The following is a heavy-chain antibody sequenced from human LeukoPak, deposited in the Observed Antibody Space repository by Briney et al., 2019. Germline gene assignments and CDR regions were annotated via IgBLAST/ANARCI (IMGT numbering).Heavy chain of an antibody. Sequence: ASVKVSCKASGYTFTSYYMHWVRQAPGQGLGWMGLINPSGGSTSYAQKFQGRVTMTRDTSTSTVYMELSSLRSEDTAVYYCARTSSGSYDAFDIWGQRTMVTVSS. CDR1: GYTFTSYY. CDR2: INPSGGST. CDR3: ARTSSGSYDAFDI. J-gene: IGHJ3*02. D-gene: IGHD3-10*01. V-gene: IGHV1-46*01.